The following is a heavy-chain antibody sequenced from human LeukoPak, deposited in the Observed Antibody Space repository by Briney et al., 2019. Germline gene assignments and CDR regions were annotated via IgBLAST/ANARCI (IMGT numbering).Heavy chain of an antibody. Sequence: SETLSLTCTVSGGSISSYYWSWIRQPPRKDLEGIGYIYYSGSTNYNPSLKSRVTISVDTSKNQFSLKLSSVTAADTAVYYCAREWSGGAFDIWGQGTMVTVSS. CDR1: GGSISSYY. V-gene: IGHV4-59*01. CDR2: IYYSGST. D-gene: IGHD3-10*01. CDR3: AREWSGGAFDI. J-gene: IGHJ3*02.